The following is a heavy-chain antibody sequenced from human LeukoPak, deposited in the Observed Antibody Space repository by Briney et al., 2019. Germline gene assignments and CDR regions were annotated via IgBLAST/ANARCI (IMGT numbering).Heavy chain of an antibody. Sequence: SETLSLTCTVSGGSISSSSYYWGWIRQPPGKGLEWIGSIYYSGSTYYNPSLKSRVTISVDTSKNQFSLKLSSVTAADTAVYYCARDHYSYGVFDYWGQGTLVTVSS. CDR3: ARDHYSYGVFDY. V-gene: IGHV4-39*07. CDR2: IYYSGST. CDR1: GGSISSSSYY. J-gene: IGHJ4*02. D-gene: IGHD5-18*01.